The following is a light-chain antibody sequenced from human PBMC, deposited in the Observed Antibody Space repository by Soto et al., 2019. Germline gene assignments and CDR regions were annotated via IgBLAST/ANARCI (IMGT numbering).Light chain of an antibody. CDR2: DAS. CDR1: QSVSSY. J-gene: IGKJ5*01. CDR3: QHRMNWPLT. V-gene: IGKV3-11*01. Sequence: EIVLTQSPATLSLFPGDRATVSCRASQSVSSYLLWYQQKPGQAPRLLIYDASNRATGIPARFSGSGSETDFTLTISSLEPEDFAVYYCQHRMNWPLTFGQGTRLEI.